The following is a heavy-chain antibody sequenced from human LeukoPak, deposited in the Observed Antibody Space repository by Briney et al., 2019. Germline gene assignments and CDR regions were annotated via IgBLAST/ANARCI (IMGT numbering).Heavy chain of an antibody. CDR3: ASTRRAAVAGRFDS. D-gene: IGHD6-19*01. V-gene: IGHV4-4*09. J-gene: IGHJ4*02. CDR1: GASMSSNY. CDR2: IYHSGNT. Sequence: SETLSLTCNVSGASMSSNYWSWIRQPPGKGLEWIGYIYHSGNTNYSPSLESRVTMSVDESKNQFSLRVHFVSTADTAVYYCASTRRAAVAGRFDSWGQGTLVTVSS.